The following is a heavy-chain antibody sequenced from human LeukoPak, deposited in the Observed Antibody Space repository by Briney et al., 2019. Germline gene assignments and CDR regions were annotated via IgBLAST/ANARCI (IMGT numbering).Heavy chain of an antibody. CDR2: IYTSGST. V-gene: IGHV4-4*09. CDR3: ARHRRIVGATRGVDAFDI. D-gene: IGHD1-26*01. J-gene: IGHJ3*02. CDR1: SRSFRRYY. Sequence: SEPLSLTCTLSSRSFRRYYWSWIRQPPGKGLEWIGYIYTSGSTNYNPSLKSRVTISVDTSKNQFSLKLSSVTAEDTAVYYCARHRRIVGATRGVDAFDIWGQGTMVTVSS.